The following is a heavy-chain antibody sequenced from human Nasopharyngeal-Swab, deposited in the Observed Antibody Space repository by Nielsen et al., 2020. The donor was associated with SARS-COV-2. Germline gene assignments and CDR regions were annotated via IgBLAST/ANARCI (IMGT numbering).Heavy chain of an antibody. CDR1: GDSVSSTSTG. D-gene: IGHD1-1*01. CDR3: ARGYLKSGMDV. J-gene: IGHJ6*02. V-gene: IGHV6-1*01. CDR2: TYYGSKRYT. Sequence: SQTLSLTCAISGDSVSSTSTGWNWLRQSPSRGLAWLGRTYYGSKRYTDYAVSVKSRITINADTSKNQFSLQLNSVNPEDTAVYYCARGYLKSGMDVWGQGTTVTVSS.